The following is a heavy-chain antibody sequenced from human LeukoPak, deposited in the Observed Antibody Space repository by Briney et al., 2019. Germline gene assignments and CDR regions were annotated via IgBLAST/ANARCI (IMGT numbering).Heavy chain of an antibody. J-gene: IGHJ4*02. CDR1: GFTFSDHY. V-gene: IGHV4-38-2*02. Sequence: GSLRLSCAASGFTFSDHYMDWVRQPPGKGLEWIASIYYYSGRTYYNPSLKSRVTISQDTSKNQFSLKLNSVTAADTAVYYCATDSGWYGGQRFDYWGQGTLVTVSS. CDR3: ATDSGWYGGQRFDY. D-gene: IGHD6-19*01. CDR2: IYYYSGRT.